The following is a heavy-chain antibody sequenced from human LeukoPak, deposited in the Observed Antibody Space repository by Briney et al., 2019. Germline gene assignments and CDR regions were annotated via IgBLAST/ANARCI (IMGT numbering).Heavy chain of an antibody. Sequence: ASVKVSCKASGYTFTGYYMHWVRQAPGQGLEWMGRINPNSGGTNYAQKFQGRVTMTRDTSTSTAYMELSRLRSDDTAVYYCARDLAYYDILTYWGQGTLVTVSS. CDR3: ARDLAYYDILTY. V-gene: IGHV1-2*06. CDR1: GYTFTGYY. J-gene: IGHJ4*02. D-gene: IGHD3-9*01. CDR2: INPNSGGT.